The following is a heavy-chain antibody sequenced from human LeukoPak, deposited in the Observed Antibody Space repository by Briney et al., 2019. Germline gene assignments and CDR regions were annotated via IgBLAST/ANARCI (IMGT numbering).Heavy chain of an antibody. CDR2: ISWNSGSI. CDR1: GFTFDDYA. Sequence: QPGRSLRLSCAASGFTFDDYAMHWVRQAPGKGLEWVSGISWNSGSIGYADSVKGRFTISRDNSKNTLYLQMNSLRTEDTAVYYCAKIMAYDFWSGYYGFDYWGQGTLVTVSS. CDR3: AKIMAYDFWSGYYGFDY. V-gene: IGHV3-9*01. D-gene: IGHD3-3*01. J-gene: IGHJ4*02.